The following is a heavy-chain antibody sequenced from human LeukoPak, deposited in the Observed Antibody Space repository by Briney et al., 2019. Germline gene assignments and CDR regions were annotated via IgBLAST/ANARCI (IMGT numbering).Heavy chain of an antibody. V-gene: IGHV3-20*04. D-gene: IGHD3-22*01. CDR3: VRGLDTRGLMADY. CDR2: INWNGGST. J-gene: IGHJ4*02. Sequence: SGGSLRLSCAASGFNFDEYGMSWVRQAPGKGLEWVSGINWNGGSTGYADSVKGRFTISRDNAKNSLYLQMNSLRAEDTALYYCVRGLDTRGLMADYWGQGTLVTVSS. CDR1: GFNFDEYG.